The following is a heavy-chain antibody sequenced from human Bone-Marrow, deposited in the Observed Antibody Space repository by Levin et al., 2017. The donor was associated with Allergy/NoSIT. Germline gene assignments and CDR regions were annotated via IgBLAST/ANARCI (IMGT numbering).Heavy chain of an antibody. CDR3: VRHWNIVTACSS. V-gene: IGHV4-39*01. D-gene: IGHD2-21*02. J-gene: IGHJ5*02. CDR2: IDYNDNT. CDR1: GDSIRSSGSC. Sequence: SETLSLTCTVSGDSIRSSGSCWGWIRQSPGKGLEWIGSIDYNDNTYYSPPLKSRVTISVDTSTNHFSLKLSSVTAADTALYYCVRHWNIVTACSSWGQGILVSVS.